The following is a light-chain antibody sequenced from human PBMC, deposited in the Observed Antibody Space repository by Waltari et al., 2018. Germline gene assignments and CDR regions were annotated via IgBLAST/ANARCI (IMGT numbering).Light chain of an antibody. CDR1: SSDVGGYNY. Sequence: QSALTQPRSVSGSPGQSVTISCTGTSSDVGGYNYVSWYQHLPGKAPKLIIYDVTKWPSGVPDRFSGSKSANTASLTISGLLGEDEADYYCCSYGGSSWVFGGGTKLTVL. J-gene: IGLJ3*02. V-gene: IGLV2-11*01. CDR2: DVT. CDR3: CSYGGSSWV.